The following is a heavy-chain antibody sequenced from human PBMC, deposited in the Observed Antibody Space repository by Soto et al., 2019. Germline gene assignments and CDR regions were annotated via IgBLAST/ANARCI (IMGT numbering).Heavy chain of an antibody. J-gene: IGHJ4*02. V-gene: IGHV4-31*03. Sequence: QVQLQESGPGLVKPSQTLSLTCTVSGGSISSCGYYWSWIRQHPGKGLEWIGYIYYSGSTYYNPSLKSRVTISVDTSKDQFSLKLSSVTAADTAVYYCASRGGGSYILDYWGQGTLVTVSS. D-gene: IGHD1-26*01. CDR3: ASRGGGSYILDY. CDR1: GGSISSCGYY. CDR2: IYYSGST.